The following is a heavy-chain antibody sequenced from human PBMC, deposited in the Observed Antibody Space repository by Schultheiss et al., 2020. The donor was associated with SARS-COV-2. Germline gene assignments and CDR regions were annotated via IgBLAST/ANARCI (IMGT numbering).Heavy chain of an antibody. V-gene: IGHV3-23*01. CDR1: GFTFSSYG. CDR3: AREVIGAAAQFDY. CDR2: ITGSGSDT. J-gene: IGHJ4*02. D-gene: IGHD6-13*01. Sequence: GGSLRLSCAASGFTFSSYGMHWVRQAPGKGLECVASITGSGSDTYYADSVKGRFTISRDNSKNTLYLQMNSLRVEDTAVYYCAREVIGAAAQFDYWGQGTLVTVSS.